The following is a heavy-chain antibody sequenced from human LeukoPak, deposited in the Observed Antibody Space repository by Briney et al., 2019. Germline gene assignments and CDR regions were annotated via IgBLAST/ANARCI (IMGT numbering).Heavy chain of an antibody. Sequence: LGESLKISCKGSGYSFTSYWIGWVRQMPGKGLEWMGIIYPGDSDTRYSPSFQGQVTISADKSISTAYLQWSSLKASDTAMYYCARHLMVRGVNNWFDPWGQGTLVTVSS. CDR3: ARHLMVRGVNNWFDP. V-gene: IGHV5-51*01. CDR1: GYSFTSYW. J-gene: IGHJ5*02. CDR2: IYPGDSDT. D-gene: IGHD3-10*01.